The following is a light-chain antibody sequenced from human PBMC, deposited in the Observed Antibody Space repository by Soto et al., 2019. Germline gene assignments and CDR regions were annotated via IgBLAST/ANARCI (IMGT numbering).Light chain of an antibody. CDR2: EVS. CDR3: SSYTSSSTLAVV. V-gene: IGLV2-14*01. CDR1: SSDVGGYNY. J-gene: IGLJ2*01. Sequence: QSALTQPASVSGSPGQSITISCTGTSSDVGGYNYVSWYQQHPGKAPKLMIYEVSNRPSGVSNRFSGSKSGNTASLTISGXXAXXXXXXXCSSYTSSSTLAVVFGGGTKLTVL.